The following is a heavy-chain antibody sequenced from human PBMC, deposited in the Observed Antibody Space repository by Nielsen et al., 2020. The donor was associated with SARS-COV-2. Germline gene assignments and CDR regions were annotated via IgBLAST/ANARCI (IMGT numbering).Heavy chain of an antibody. Sequence: SGTRSLTCILSSGSISGFHWSWIRQPPGKGLEWIGYVYYTGSTTYSPSLKSRVTISVDTSRNQFSLQLISVTAADTAMYYCARFRSGYYAYFDFWGQGALVTVSS. V-gene: IGHV4-59*01. CDR2: VYYTGST. CDR3: ARFRSGYYAYFDF. D-gene: IGHD5-18*01. CDR1: SGSISGFH. J-gene: IGHJ4*02.